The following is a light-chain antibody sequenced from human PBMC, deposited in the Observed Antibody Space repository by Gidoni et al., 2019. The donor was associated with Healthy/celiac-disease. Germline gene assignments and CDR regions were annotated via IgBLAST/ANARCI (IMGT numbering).Light chain of an antibody. Sequence: DIQMTQSPSSLSASVGDRVTITCRASQSISSYLNWYQQKPGTAPKLLIYAASSLQSGVPSRFSGSGSGTDCTLTISRLQPEDFATYYCQQSYSTHPFTFGPGTKVDIK. J-gene: IGKJ3*01. CDR1: QSISSY. CDR3: QQSYSTHPFT. V-gene: IGKV1-39*01. CDR2: AAS.